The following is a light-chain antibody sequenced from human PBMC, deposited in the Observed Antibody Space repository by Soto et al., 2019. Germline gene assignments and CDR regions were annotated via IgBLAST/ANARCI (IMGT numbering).Light chain of an antibody. CDR2: GNS. V-gene: IGLV1-40*01. CDR1: SSNIGANYD. CDR3: QSYDRTLSARYV. J-gene: IGLJ1*01. Sequence: QSVLTQPPSVSGAPGQRVTISCTGSSSNIGANYDVHWYQQRPGTAPKLLIFGNSNRPSGAPDRFSGSKSGTSASLAITGLQAEDEGDYYCQSYDRTLSARYVFGTGTKVTVL.